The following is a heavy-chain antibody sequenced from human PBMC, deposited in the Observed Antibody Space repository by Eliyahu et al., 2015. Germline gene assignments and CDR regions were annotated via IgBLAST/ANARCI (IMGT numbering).Heavy chain of an antibody. V-gene: IGHV3-74*01. Sequence: EVQLVESGXXLVQPGGSXRLSCAASGFTXSXYWMHWVXQVPGKELVWVSRINSDGSSTIYADSVKGRFTISRDNAKNALYLQMNSLRAEDTAVYYCARDFLGGFDYWGQGTLVTVPS. CDR2: INSDGSST. J-gene: IGHJ4*02. D-gene: IGHD3-16*01. CDR3: ARDFLGGFDY. CDR1: GFTXSXYW.